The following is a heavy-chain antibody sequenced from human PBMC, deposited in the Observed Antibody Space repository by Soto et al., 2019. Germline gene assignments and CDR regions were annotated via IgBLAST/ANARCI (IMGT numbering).Heavy chain of an antibody. J-gene: IGHJ4*02. D-gene: IGHD3-10*01. CDR3: ARGYPGGRMVRGVTGGYDY. CDR2: IYYSGGT. Sequence: SETLSLTCTVSGGSISSYYWSWIRQPPGKGLEWIGYIYYSGGTNYNPSLKSRVTISVDTSKNQFSLKLSSVTAADTAVYYCARGYPGGRMVRGVTGGYDYWGQGTLVTVSS. V-gene: IGHV4-59*01. CDR1: GGSISSYY.